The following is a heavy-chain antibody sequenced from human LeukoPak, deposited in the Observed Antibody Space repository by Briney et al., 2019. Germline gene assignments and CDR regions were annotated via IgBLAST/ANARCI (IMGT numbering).Heavy chain of an antibody. Sequence: GGSLRLSCAASGFTLSSFWMSWVRQSPERGLEWVADINTDGSAKFYADSVKGRFTISRDNAKNTLYLQMNILRAEDTAVYYCARDRGWLQSDYWGQGTLVTVSS. J-gene: IGHJ4*02. CDR3: ARDRGWLQSDY. CDR1: GFTLSSFW. CDR2: INTDGSAK. V-gene: IGHV3-7*03. D-gene: IGHD5-24*01.